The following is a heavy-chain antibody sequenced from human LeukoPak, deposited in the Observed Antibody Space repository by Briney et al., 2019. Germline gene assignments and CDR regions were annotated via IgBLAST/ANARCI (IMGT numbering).Heavy chain of an antibody. CDR3: ARATTDAWSGHYTGRYYYMDV. CDR2: INYSGST. D-gene: IGHD3-3*01. J-gene: IGHJ6*03. Sequence: SETLSLTCTVSGGSISSYYWSWIRQPPGKGLEWIGYINYSGSTNYNPSLKSRVTIFLDTSKNQISLELSSLTGADTAVYFCARATTDAWSGHYTGRYYYMDVWGKGTTVTVSS. CDR1: GGSISSYY. V-gene: IGHV4-59*01.